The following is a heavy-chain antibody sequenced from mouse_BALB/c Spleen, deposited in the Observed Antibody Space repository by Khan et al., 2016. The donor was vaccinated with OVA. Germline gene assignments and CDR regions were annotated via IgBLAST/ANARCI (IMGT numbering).Heavy chain of an antibody. D-gene: IGHD1-2*01. CDR2: ISPGSGDT. V-gene: IGHV1-77*01. Sequence: QVQLQQSGAELARPGASVKLSCKASGYTFTDYYINWVKQRTGQGLEWIGEISPGSGDTYYNERFKGKATLPADKSSSTDYMQLSSLTSEASAVYFYARRNYFGYTFAYWGQGTLVTVSA. J-gene: IGHJ3*01. CDR3: ARRNYFGYTFAY. CDR1: GYTFTDYY.